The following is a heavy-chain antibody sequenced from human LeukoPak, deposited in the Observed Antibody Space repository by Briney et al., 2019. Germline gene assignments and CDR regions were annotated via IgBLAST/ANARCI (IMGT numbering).Heavy chain of an antibody. Sequence: GGSLRLSCAASGFTFSSYAMSWVRQAPGKGLEWVSGISGSSDNTYYADSVKGRFTISRDNSKNTLYVQVNSLGTEDTAVYYCAKGSYYDSSGSFYFDYWGQGTLVTVSS. V-gene: IGHV3-23*01. D-gene: IGHD3-22*01. CDR2: ISGSSDNT. CDR3: AKGSYYDSSGSFYFDY. J-gene: IGHJ4*02. CDR1: GFTFSSYA.